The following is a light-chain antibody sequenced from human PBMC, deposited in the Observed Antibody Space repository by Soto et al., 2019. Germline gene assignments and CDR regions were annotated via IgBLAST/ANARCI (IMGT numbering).Light chain of an antibody. V-gene: IGLV2-14*01. CDR1: SSDVGFYNY. J-gene: IGLJ2*01. Sequence: QSVLTQPASVSGPPGQSITISCTGTSSDVGFYNYVSWYQQHPGIAPKLMIYDVSHRPSGVSNRFSGSKSGNTASLTISGLQAEDEADYYCSSYTSSRTVVFGGGTKLTVL. CDR2: DVS. CDR3: SSYTSSRTVV.